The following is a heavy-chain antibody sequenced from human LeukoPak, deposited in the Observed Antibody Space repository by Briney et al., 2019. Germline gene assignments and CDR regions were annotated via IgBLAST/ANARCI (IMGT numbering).Heavy chain of an antibody. V-gene: IGHV4-31*03. CDR3: ARVVSAAGTIDY. CDR1: GGSISRGGYY. D-gene: IGHD6-13*01. Sequence: SETLSLTCTVSGGSISRGGYYWSWIRQHPGKGLEWIGYIYYSGSTYYNPSLKSRVTISADTSKNQFSLKLSSVTAADTAVYYCARVVSAAGTIDYWGQGTLVTVS. J-gene: IGHJ4*02. CDR2: IYYSGST.